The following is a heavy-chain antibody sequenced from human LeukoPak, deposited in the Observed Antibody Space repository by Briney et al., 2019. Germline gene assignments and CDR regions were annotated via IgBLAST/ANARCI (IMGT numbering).Heavy chain of an antibody. V-gene: IGHV1-69*04. D-gene: IGHD2/OR15-2a*01. CDR3: AASMLGNGLDV. J-gene: IGHJ6*02. CDR1: GGTFSSFA. Sequence: ASVKVSCKASGGTFSSFAISWVRQAPGQGLEWMGRIIPILGIANYAQRFQGRVTITADKSTSTAYMELSSLRSEDTAVYYCAASMLGNGLDVWGQGTTVTVSS. CDR2: IIPILGIA.